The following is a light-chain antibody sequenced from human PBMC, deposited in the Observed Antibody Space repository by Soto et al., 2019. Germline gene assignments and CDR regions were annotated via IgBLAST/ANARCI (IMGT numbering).Light chain of an antibody. CDR3: TSLPSRHTYV. J-gene: IGLJ1*01. CDR1: SSDVGSYNY. V-gene: IGLV2-14*03. Sequence: QSALTQPASVSGSPAQSITIACTGTSSDVGSYNYVSWYQQPPHTAPRLMIYDVSNRPSAVSDRFSGSKSGDTACMTISGLQAEDEADYYCTSLPSRHTYVFGTGTKVTVL. CDR2: DVS.